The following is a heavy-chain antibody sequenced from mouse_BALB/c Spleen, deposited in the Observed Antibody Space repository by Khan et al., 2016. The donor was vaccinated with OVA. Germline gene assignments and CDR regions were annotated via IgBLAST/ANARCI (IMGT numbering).Heavy chain of an antibody. CDR2: ISYSGNT. D-gene: IGHD1-1*01. CDR1: GYSITTDYV. Sequence: VQLKQSGPGLVKPSQSLSLTCTATGYSITTDYVWNWIRQFPGNKLEWMGYISYSGNTKYNQSLKSRISITRDTSKNPFFLQLKSVTTEDTARYYGARVYGGDFDYWGQGTTLTVSS. J-gene: IGHJ2*01. CDR3: ARVYGGDFDY. V-gene: IGHV3-2*02.